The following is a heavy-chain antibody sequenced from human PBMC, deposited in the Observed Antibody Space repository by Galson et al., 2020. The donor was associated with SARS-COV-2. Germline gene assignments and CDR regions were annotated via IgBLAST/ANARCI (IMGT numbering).Heavy chain of an antibody. CDR3: VRERGGNSGFDY. J-gene: IGHJ4*02. CDR1: GYTFTDYY. CDR2: INSNSGDP. Sequence: ASVKVSCKTSGYTFTDYYFHWVRQAPGQGLEWMGWINSNSGDPNYAQKFQGRVTMTRDTSIRTAYMDMSRLTSDDTAVYYCVRERGGNSGFDYWGQGTLVTVSS. D-gene: IGHD2-21*01. V-gene: IGHV1-2*02.